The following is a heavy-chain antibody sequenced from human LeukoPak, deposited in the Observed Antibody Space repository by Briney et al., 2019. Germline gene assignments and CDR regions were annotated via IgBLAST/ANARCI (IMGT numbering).Heavy chain of an antibody. CDR3: ASQYGDRTDY. V-gene: IGHV3-21*01. Sequence: GGSLRLSCAASGFTFSSYSMNWVRQPPGKGLEWVSSISSSSSYIYYADSVKGRFTISRDNAKNSLYLQMNSLRAEDTAVYYCASQYGDRTDYWGQGTLVTVSS. J-gene: IGHJ4*02. CDR2: ISSSSSYI. CDR1: GFTFSSYS. D-gene: IGHD4-17*01.